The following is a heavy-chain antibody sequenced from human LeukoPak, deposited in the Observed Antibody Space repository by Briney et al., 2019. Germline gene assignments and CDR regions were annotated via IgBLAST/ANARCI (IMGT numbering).Heavy chain of an antibody. J-gene: IGHJ3*02. D-gene: IGHD3-22*01. CDR3: ARDQAYYYDSSGAFDI. CDR1: GFTFSSYS. CDR2: ISSSGSTI. V-gene: IGHV3-48*02. Sequence: GGSLRLSCAASGFTFSSYSMNWVRQAPGKGLEWVSYISSSGSTIYYADSVKGRFTISRDNAKNSLYLQMNSLRDEDTAVYYCARDQAYYYDSSGAFDIWGQGTMVTVSS.